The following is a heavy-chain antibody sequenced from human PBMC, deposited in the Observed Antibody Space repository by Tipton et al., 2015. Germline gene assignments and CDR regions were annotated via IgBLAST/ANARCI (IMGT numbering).Heavy chain of an antibody. CDR1: GVSISSGGYY. D-gene: IGHD3-16*01. J-gene: IGHJ5*02. Sequence: TLSLTCTVSGVSISSGGYYWSWIRQHPGKGLECIGYIYYSGSTYYNPSLKSRVTISVDTSENQFSLKLSSVTAADTAVYYCARSVIGDYVWGYGSWFDPWGQGTLVTVSS. CDR2: IYYSGST. V-gene: IGHV4-31*03. CDR3: ARSVIGDYVWGYGSWFDP.